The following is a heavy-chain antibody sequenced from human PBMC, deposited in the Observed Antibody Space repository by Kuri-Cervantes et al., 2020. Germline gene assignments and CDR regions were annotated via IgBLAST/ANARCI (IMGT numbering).Heavy chain of an antibody. CDR1: GFTFSNAW. J-gene: IGHJ4*02. V-gene: IGHV3-15*01. Sequence: GESLKISCAASGFTFSNAWMSWVRQAPGKGLEWVGRIKSKTDGGTTDYAAPVKGRFTISRDDSKNTLYLQMNSLKTEDTAVYYCVRALQSDYWGQGTLVTVSS. CDR2: IKSKTDGGTT. D-gene: IGHD4-11*01. CDR3: VRALQSDY.